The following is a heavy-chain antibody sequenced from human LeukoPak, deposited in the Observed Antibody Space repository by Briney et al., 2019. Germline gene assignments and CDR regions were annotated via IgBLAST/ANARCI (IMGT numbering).Heavy chain of an antibody. CDR1: GFTFSTYG. Sequence: GGSLRLSCAASGFTFSTYGMHWVRQAPGKGLEWVAFIRYDGSNKYYADSVKGRFTISRDNSKNTLYLQMNSLRAEDTAVYYCAKDLEVSGLELGFDYWGQGTLVTVSS. D-gene: IGHD1-7*01. V-gene: IGHV3-30*02. CDR3: AKDLEVSGLELGFDY. J-gene: IGHJ4*02. CDR2: IRYDGSNK.